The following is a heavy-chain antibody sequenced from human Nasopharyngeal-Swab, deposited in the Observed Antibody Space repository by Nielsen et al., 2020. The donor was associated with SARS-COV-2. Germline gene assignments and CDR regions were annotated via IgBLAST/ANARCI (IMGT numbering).Heavy chain of an antibody. J-gene: IGHJ6*02. CDR3: ARDLTNSIAVAGNYYYGMDV. CDR1: GYTFTGYY. D-gene: IGHD6-19*01. CDR2: INPNSGGT. Sequence: ASVKVSCKASGYTFTGYYMHWVRQAPGQGLEWMGWINPNSGGTNYAQKFQGRVTMTRDTSTSTVYMELSSLRSEDTAVYYCARDLTNSIAVAGNYYYGMDVWGQVTTVTVSS. V-gene: IGHV1-2*02.